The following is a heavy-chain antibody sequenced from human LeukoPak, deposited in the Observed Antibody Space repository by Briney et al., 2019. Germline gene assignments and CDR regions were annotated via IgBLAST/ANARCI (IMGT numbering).Heavy chain of an antibody. CDR2: IYYSGST. J-gene: IGHJ4*02. CDR1: GGSISSSSYY. Sequence: SETLSLTCTVSGGSISSSSYYWGWIRQPPGKGLEWIGSIYYSGSTYHNPSLKSRVTISVDTSKNQFSLKLSSVTAADTAVYYCARLTEFGEDYWGQGTLVTVSS. D-gene: IGHD3-10*02. CDR3: ARLTEFGEDY. V-gene: IGHV4-39*01.